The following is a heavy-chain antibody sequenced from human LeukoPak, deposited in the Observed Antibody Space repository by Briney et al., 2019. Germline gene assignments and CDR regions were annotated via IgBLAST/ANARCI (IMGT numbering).Heavy chain of an antibody. D-gene: IGHD5-12*01. CDR3: ARVGYGSSDDV. CDR2: ISWNSGSI. CDR1: GFTFDDYA. Sequence: PGGSLRLSCAASGFTFDDYAMHWVRQAPGKGLEWVSGISWNSGSIGYADSVKGRFTISRDNAKNSLYLQMNSLRAEDMALYYCARVGYGSSDDVWGKGTTVTISS. V-gene: IGHV3-9*03. J-gene: IGHJ6*04.